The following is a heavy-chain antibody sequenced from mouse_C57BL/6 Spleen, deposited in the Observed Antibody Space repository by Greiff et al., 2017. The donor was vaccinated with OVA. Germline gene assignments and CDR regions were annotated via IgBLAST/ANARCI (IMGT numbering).Heavy chain of an antibody. Sequence: QVQLKQPGAELVKPGASVKLSCKASGYTFTSYWMHWVKQRPGRGLEWIGRIDPNSGGTKYNEKFKSKATLTVDKPSSTAYMQRSSLTSEDSAVYYCARWAVVATDYFDYWGQGTTLTVSS. D-gene: IGHD1-1*01. CDR3: ARWAVVATDYFDY. CDR1: GYTFTSYW. J-gene: IGHJ2*01. CDR2: IDPNSGGT. V-gene: IGHV1-72*01.